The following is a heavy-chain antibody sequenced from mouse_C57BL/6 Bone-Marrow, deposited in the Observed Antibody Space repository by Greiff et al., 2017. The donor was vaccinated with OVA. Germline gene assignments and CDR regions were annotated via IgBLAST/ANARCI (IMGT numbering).Heavy chain of an antibody. Sequence: QVQLQQSGAELARPGASVKLSCKASGYTFTSYGISWVKQRTGQGLEWIGEIYPRSGNTYYNEKFKGKATLTADKSSSTAYMELRSLTSEDSAVYFGARFYYYGSSYRDWFAYWGQGTLVTVSA. CDR3: ARFYYYGSSYRDWFAY. J-gene: IGHJ3*01. D-gene: IGHD1-1*01. CDR1: GYTFTSYG. V-gene: IGHV1-81*01. CDR2: IYPRSGNT.